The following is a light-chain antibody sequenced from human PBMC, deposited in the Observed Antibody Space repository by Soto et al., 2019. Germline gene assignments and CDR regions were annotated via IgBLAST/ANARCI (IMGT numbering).Light chain of an antibody. CDR2: SAS. V-gene: IGKV1-5*03. CDR3: QQYNSYSET. CDR1: KSISTW. Sequence: IQLTQSPSSLSASVGDRAPITCRASKSISTWLAWYQQKPGKAPKLLIYSASDLESGVPSRFSGSGSGTEFTLTISSLQPDDFATYYCQQYNSYSETFGQGTKV. J-gene: IGKJ1*01.